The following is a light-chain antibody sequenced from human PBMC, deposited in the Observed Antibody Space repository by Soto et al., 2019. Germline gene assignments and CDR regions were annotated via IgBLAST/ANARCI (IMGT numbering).Light chain of an antibody. CDR3: NSYTRSTKHV. Sequence: QSALTQPASVSGSPGQSITVSCTGTSSDVGAYDYVSWYQHHPGKAPKLIIYEVTNRPSGVSNRFSGSKSGNTASRTISGLQAEYESYYYCNSYTRSTKHVFGSGT. CDR1: SSDVGAYDY. V-gene: IGLV2-14*01. CDR2: EVT. J-gene: IGLJ1*01.